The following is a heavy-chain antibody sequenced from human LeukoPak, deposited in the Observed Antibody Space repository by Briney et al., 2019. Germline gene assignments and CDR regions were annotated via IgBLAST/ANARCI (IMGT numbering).Heavy chain of an antibody. CDR3: TRDVGAAGY. D-gene: IGHD6-13*01. Sequence: PGGSLRLSCAASGFTFDDYEMSWVRQAPGKGLEWVANIKKDGTEKYYVDSVKGRFTISRDNAKNSLYLQMNSLRAEDTAVYYCTRDVGAAGYWGQGTLVTVSS. J-gene: IGHJ4*02. CDR1: GFTFDDYE. CDR2: IKKDGTEK. V-gene: IGHV3-7*05.